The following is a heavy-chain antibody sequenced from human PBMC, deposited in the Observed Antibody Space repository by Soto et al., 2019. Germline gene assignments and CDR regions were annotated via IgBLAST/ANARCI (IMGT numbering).Heavy chain of an antibody. D-gene: IGHD3-22*01. CDR3: AKDQGDSSGYPETHFDY. CDR2: ISGSGGST. CDR1: GFTFSSYA. J-gene: IGHJ4*02. V-gene: IGHV3-23*01. Sequence: GGSLRLSCAASGFTFSSYAMSWVRQAPGKELEWVSAISGSGGSTYYADSVKGRFTISRDNSKNTLYLQMNSLRAEDTAVYYCAKDQGDSSGYPETHFDYWGQGTLVTVSS.